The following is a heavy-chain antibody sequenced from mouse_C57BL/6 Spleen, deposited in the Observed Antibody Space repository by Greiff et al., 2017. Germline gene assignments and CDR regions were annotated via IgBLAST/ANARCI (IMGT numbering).Heavy chain of an antibody. V-gene: IGHV1-80*01. CDR2: IYPGDGDT. D-gene: IGHD1-3*01. CDR1: GYAFSSSW. CDR3: ARYNSLRGGDY. J-gene: IGHJ4*01. Sequence: VQLQQSGAELVKPGASVKISCKASGYAFSSSWMNWVKQRPGKGLEWIGQIYPGDGDTNYNGKFKGKATLTADKSSSTAYMQLSSLTSEDSAVYFCARYNSLRGGDYWGQGTSGTGSS.